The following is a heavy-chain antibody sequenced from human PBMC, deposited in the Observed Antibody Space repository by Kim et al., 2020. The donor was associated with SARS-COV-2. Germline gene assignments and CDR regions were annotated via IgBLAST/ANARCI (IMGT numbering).Heavy chain of an antibody. CDR1: GYTFTTYS. D-gene: IGHD6-13*01. CDR2: ISTNTGNP. V-gene: IGHV7-4-1*01. CDR3: AREKAAGTIGIDF. Sequence: ASVKVSCKASGYTFTTYSMNWVRQAPGQGLEWMGWISTNTGNPTYAQGFPGRFVFSLDTSVSTAYLQIRSLKAEDTAVYYCAREKAAGTIGIDFWGQGTLVTVSS. J-gene: IGHJ4*02.